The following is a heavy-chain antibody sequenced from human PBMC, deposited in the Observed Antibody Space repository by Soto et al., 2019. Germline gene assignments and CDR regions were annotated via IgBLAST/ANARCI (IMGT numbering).Heavy chain of an antibody. CDR2: ISGSGGST. CDR3: AKDISGRGLRFLEWLLEY. J-gene: IGHJ4*02. D-gene: IGHD3-3*01. CDR1: GFTFSSYA. Sequence: GGSLRLSCAASGFTFSSYAMSWVRQAPGKGLEWVSAISGSGGSTYYADSVKGRFTISRDNSKNTLYLQMNSLRAEDTAVYYCAKDISGRGLRFLEWLLEYWGQGTLVTVSS. V-gene: IGHV3-23*01.